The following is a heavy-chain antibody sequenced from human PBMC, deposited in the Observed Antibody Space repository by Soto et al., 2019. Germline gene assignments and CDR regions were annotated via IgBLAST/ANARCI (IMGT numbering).Heavy chain of an antibody. J-gene: IGHJ4*02. CDR2: ISNSGDST. Sequence: GGSLRLCCAASGFTFGGYAMSWVRQAPGRGLEWVSGISNSGDSTYYADSVKGRFTISRDNSRNTLHLQMNSLRVEDTAVYYCGKDRSIWYDHPPDKWGQGTPVTVSS. CDR3: GKDRSIWYDHPPDK. CDR1: GFTFGGYA. D-gene: IGHD6-13*01. V-gene: IGHV3-23*01.